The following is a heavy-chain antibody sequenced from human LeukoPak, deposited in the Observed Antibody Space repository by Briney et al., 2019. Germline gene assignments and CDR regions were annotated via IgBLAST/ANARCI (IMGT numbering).Heavy chain of an antibody. CDR2: IIPILGIA. D-gene: IGHD1-26*01. CDR1: GGTFSSYT. J-gene: IGHJ4*02. V-gene: IGHV1-69*02. CDR3: AAGSSPFDY. Sequence: SVKVSCKASGGTFSSYTIGWVRQAPGQGLEWIGRIIPILGIANYAQKFQGRVTITADKSTSTAYRELSSMRSEDTAVYYCAAGSSPFDYWGQGTLVTVSS.